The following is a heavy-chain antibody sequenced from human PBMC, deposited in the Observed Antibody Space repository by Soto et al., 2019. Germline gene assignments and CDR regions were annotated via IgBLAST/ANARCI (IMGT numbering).Heavy chain of an antibody. Sequence: GASVKVSCKASGGTFSSYAISWVRQAPGQGLEWRGGIIPIFGTANYAQKFQGRVTITADESTSTAYMELSSLRSEDTAVYYCAVRYSSSLGEFDYWGQGTLVTVSS. J-gene: IGHJ4*02. V-gene: IGHV1-69*13. D-gene: IGHD6-13*01. CDR2: IIPIFGTA. CDR1: GGTFSSYA. CDR3: AVRYSSSLGEFDY.